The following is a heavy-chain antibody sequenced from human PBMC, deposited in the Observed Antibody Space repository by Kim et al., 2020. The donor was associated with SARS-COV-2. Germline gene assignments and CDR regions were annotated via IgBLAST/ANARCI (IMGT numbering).Heavy chain of an antibody. J-gene: IGHJ6*02. CDR1: GFTFSSYG. D-gene: IGHD3-3*01. Sequence: GGSLRLSCAASGFTFSSYGMHWVRQAPGKGLEWVAVIWYDGSNKYYADSVKGRFTISRDNSKNTLYLQMNSLRAGDTAVYYCARDRDDFWSGYSLCGMDVWGQGTTVTVSS. CDR2: IWYDGSNK. V-gene: IGHV3-33*01. CDR3: ARDRDDFWSGYSLCGMDV.